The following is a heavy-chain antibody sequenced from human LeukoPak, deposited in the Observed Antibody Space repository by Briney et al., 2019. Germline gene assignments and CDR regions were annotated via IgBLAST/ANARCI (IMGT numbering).Heavy chain of an antibody. CDR3: ARGRYCSRTSCYEGIFDH. V-gene: IGHV4-59*01. Sequence: PSETLSLTCNVSGVSISSYFWSWIRQPPGKGLEWIGYIYHSGSTYYNPSLESRVSISVDTSKNQFSLSLRSVTAADTAVYFCARGRYCSRTSCYEGIFDHWGQGALASVSS. CDR2: IYHSGST. J-gene: IGHJ4*02. CDR1: GVSISSYF. D-gene: IGHD2-2*01.